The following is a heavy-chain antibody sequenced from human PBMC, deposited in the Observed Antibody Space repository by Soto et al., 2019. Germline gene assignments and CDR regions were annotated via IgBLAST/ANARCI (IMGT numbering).Heavy chain of an antibody. CDR1: GGTFSSYA. Sequence: SVKVSCKASGGTFSSYAISWVRQAPGQGLEWMGGIIPIFGTANYAQKFQGRVTITADESTSTAYMELSSLRSEDTAVYYCARDRHFGTAAAGTRAYNYYYYGMDVWGQGTTVTVSS. V-gene: IGHV1-69*13. CDR3: ARDRHFGTAAAGTRAYNYYYYGMDV. D-gene: IGHD6-13*01. CDR2: IIPIFGTA. J-gene: IGHJ6*02.